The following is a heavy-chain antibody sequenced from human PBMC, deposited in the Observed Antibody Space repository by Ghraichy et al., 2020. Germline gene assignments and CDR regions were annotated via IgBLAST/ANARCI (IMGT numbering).Heavy chain of an antibody. CDR3: ARDSGDSSGYRPRAYYYYMDV. Sequence: VKVSCKASGYTFTSYAMHWVRQAPGQRLEWMGWINAGNGNTKYSQKFQGRVTITRDTSASTAYMELSSLRSEDTAVYYCARDSGDSSGYRPRAYYYYMDVWGKGTTVTVSS. CDR2: INAGNGNT. J-gene: IGHJ6*03. D-gene: IGHD3-22*01. CDR1: GYTFTSYA. V-gene: IGHV1-3*01.